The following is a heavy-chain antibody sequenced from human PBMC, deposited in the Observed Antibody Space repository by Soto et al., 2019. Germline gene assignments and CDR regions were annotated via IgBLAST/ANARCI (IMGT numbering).Heavy chain of an antibody. J-gene: IGHJ5*02. Sequence: GGTLRLSCAASGFTFNSYAMSWVRQAPGKGLEWVSSVSGLGATTHHADSVQGRFTISRDNSRNTLYLQINDLRAEDTAVYYCAKLSQYSSSYYLRSWGQGTLVTFSS. D-gene: IGHD6-6*01. CDR2: VSGLGATT. V-gene: IGHV3-23*01. CDR3: AKLSQYSSSYYLRS. CDR1: GFTFNSYA.